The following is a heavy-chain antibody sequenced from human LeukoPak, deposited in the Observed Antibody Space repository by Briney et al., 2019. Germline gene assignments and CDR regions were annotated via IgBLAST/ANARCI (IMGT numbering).Heavy chain of an antibody. CDR1: GFTFSSYA. D-gene: IGHD1-26*01. J-gene: IGHJ3*02. CDR2: ISYDGSNK. Sequence: GGSLRLSCAASGFTFSSYAMHWVRQAPGKGLKWVAVISYDGSNKYYADSVKGRFTISRDNSKNTLYLQMNSLRAEDTAVYYCARGATTPGRAFDIWGQGTMVNVSS. V-gene: IGHV3-30*01. CDR3: ARGATTPGRAFDI.